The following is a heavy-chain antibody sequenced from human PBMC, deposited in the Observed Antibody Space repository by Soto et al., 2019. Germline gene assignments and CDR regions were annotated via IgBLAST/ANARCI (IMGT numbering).Heavy chain of an antibody. V-gene: IGHV3-23*01. Sequence: EVQLLESGGGLVQPGGSLRLSCAASGFTFSTYTMTWVRQAPGKGLEWVSTISHSADSTYYADSVKGRFTLSRDNSQNPLFLQMNSLRAEDTAVYYCARSQPREAHYYHSTGYSHWGQGTLVTVSS. J-gene: IGHJ4*02. CDR1: GFTFSTYT. CDR2: ISHSADST. CDR3: ARSQPREAHYYHSTGYSH. D-gene: IGHD3-22*01.